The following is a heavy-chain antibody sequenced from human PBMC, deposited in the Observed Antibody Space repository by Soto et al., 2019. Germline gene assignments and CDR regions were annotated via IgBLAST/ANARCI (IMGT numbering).Heavy chain of an antibody. D-gene: IGHD2-2*01. J-gene: IGHJ4*02. V-gene: IGHV3-30-3*01. CDR3: ARDARRDIVVVPARPDY. CDR1: GFTFSSYA. Sequence: QVQLVESGGGVVQPGRSLRLSCAASGFTFSSYAMHWVRQAPGKGLEWVAVISYDGSNKYYADSVKGRFTISRDNSKNPLYLQMNSLRAEDTAVYYCARDARRDIVVVPARPDYWGQGTLVTVSS. CDR2: ISYDGSNK.